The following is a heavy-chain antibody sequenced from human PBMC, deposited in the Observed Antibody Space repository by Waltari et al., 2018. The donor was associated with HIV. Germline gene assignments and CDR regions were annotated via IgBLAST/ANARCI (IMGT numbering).Heavy chain of an antibody. CDR1: GGSFSTSSYY. CDR3: VAGYYGRGDY. Sequence: QLQLQESGPGLVKPSETLSLTCTVSGGSFSTSSYYWGWIRQPPGKGLEWIGSVYYSGSSYYNPSLKSRVTISVDTSKNQFSLKLSSVIAADTAVYYCVAGYYGRGDYWGQGTLVTVSS. J-gene: IGHJ4*02. V-gene: IGHV4-39*01. CDR2: VYYSGSS. D-gene: IGHD3-3*01.